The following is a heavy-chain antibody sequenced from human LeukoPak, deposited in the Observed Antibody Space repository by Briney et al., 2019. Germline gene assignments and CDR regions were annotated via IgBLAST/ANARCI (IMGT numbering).Heavy chain of an antibody. CDR1: GGTFSSYA. CDR2: IIPIFGTA. Sequence: SVKVSCKASGGTFSSYAISWVRQAPGQGLEWMGGIIPIFGTANYAQKFQGRVTITADESTSTAYMELSSLRSEDTAVYYCARDGIAAAGPGGWFDPWGQGTLVTVSS. J-gene: IGHJ5*02. V-gene: IGHV1-69*13. CDR3: ARDGIAAAGPGGWFDP. D-gene: IGHD6-13*01.